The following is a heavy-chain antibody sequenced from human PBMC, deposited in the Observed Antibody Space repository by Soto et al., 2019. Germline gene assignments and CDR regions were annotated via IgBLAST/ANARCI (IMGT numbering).Heavy chain of an antibody. CDR3: AKGYGGQRLTRGDAFDI. CDR1: GFTFSSYG. CDR2: ISFDGRNT. J-gene: IGHJ3*02. D-gene: IGHD2-2*01. V-gene: IGHV3-30*18. Sequence: ESGGGVVQPGGSLRLSCAASGFTFSSYGMHWVRQAPGKGLEWVTFISFDGRNTDYSDSVKGRFTISRDNYKNTLYLQMNSLRAEDRAVYYCAKGYGGQRLTRGDAFDIWGQGTMVTVSS.